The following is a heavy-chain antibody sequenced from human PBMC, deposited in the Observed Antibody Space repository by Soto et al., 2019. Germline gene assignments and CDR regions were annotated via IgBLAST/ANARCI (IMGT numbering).Heavy chain of an antibody. CDR1: GGSISSYY. CDR3: ARDGNVPARFDP. D-gene: IGHD2-2*01. J-gene: IGHJ5*02. Sequence: LSLTCTVSGGSISSYYWSWIRQPPGKGLEWIGYIYYSGSTIYYADSVKGRFTISRDNAKNSLYLQMSSLRAEDTAVYYCARDGNVPARFDPWGQGTLVTVSS. V-gene: IGHV3-11*04. CDR2: IYYSGSTI.